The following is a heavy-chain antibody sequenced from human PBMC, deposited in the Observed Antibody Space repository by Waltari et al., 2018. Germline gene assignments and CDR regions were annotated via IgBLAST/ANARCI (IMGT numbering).Heavy chain of an antibody. Sequence: QVQLVQSGAEVTKPGASVQVSCKASGYTFTTYYIHWVRQAPGQGLEWMGIINPSGGSTNYAQKFQGRVTMTRDTSTSTVYMELSSLTSEDTAVYYCVRASVSGRRFDFWGQGTLVTVSS. CDR3: VRASVSGRRFDF. D-gene: IGHD1-20*01. CDR2: INPSGGST. CDR1: GYTFTTYY. J-gene: IGHJ4*02. V-gene: IGHV1-46*03.